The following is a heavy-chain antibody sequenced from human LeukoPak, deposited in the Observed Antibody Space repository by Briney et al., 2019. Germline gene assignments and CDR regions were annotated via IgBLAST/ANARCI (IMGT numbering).Heavy chain of an antibody. V-gene: IGHV3-23*01. CDR1: GFTFSSYA. Sequence: PGGSLRLSCAASGFTFSSYAMSWVRQAPGKGLEWVSTISGVGDVTYYADSVKGRFTISRDNSKNTLDLQMNSLRAEDTAVYYCARDSLMLRGPLVIYYFDFWGQGTLVTVSS. J-gene: IGHJ4*02. D-gene: IGHD3-10*01. CDR3: ARDSLMLRGPLVIYYFDF. CDR2: ISGVGDVT.